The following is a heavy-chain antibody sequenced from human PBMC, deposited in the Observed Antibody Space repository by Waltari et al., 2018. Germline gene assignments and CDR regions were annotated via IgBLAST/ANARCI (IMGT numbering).Heavy chain of an antibody. D-gene: IGHD6-25*01. CDR2: ISGSGGST. J-gene: IGHJ5*02. CDR3: AKDSLYSSGERGWFDP. Sequence: EVQLLESGGGLVQPGGSLRLSCAASGFTFSSYAMSWVRQAPGKGLEWVSAISGSGGSTYYADSVKGRFTISRDNSKNTLYLQMNSLRAEDTAVYYCAKDSLYSSGERGWFDPWGQGTLVTVSS. V-gene: IGHV3-23*01. CDR1: GFTFSSYA.